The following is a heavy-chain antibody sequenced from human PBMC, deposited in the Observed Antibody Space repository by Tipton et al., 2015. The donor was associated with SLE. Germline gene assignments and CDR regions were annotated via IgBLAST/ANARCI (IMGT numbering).Heavy chain of an antibody. CDR3: VRRTGYIGAWTGGFDY. V-gene: IGHV4-39*01. CDR1: GASISRSSYH. D-gene: IGHD6-19*01. Sequence: TLSLTCNVSGASISRSSYHWGWIRQPPGKGLEWIGSIYYSGSTFYNPSLKSRVTISADTSKNQLSLKLTSVTAADTAVYYCVRRTGYIGAWTGGFDYWGQGALVTVSS. CDR2: IYYSGST. J-gene: IGHJ4*02.